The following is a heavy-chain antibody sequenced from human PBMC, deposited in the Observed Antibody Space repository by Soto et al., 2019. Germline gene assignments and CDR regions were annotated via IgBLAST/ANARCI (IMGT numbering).Heavy chain of an antibody. Sequence: PVGSLRLSCAASGFTFSSYSMNWVRQAPGNGLECFSSISSSSSYIYYADSVKGRFTISRDNAKNSLYLQMNSLRAEDTAVYYCARDLLIAAAGTHYYYYGMDVWGQGTTVTVSS. CDR1: GFTFSSYS. CDR3: ARDLLIAAAGTHYYYYGMDV. J-gene: IGHJ6*02. V-gene: IGHV3-21*01. CDR2: ISSSSSYI. D-gene: IGHD6-13*01.